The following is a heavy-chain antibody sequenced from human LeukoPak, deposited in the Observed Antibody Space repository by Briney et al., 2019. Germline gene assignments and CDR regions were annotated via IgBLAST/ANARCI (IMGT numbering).Heavy chain of an antibody. CDR3: ARVAPWQWLENYYYYYMDV. V-gene: IGHV3-30*04. CDR1: RFNFNNYA. J-gene: IGHJ6*03. CDR2: ISYDGSNK. Sequence: GGSLRLSCAASRFNFNNYAMHWVRQAPGKGLEWVAVISYDGSNKYYADSVKGRFTISRDNSKNTLYLQMNSLRAGDTAVYYCARVAPWQWLENYYYYYMDVWGKGTTVTVSS. D-gene: IGHD6-19*01.